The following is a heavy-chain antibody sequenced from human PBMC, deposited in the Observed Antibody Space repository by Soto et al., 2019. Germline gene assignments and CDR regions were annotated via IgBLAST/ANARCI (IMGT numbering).Heavy chain of an antibody. J-gene: IGHJ4*02. CDR2: IIPMYGTV. Sequence: QVQLVQSGAEVKKPGSSVKVSCKASGVTFSSYAVSWVRQAPGQGLEWMGAIIPMYGTVNYAQKLLGRVTMTADESTSTVYLELSSLRSEDTAVYYCARDRGEPRHDYWGQGTLVTVSS. CDR3: ARDRGEPRHDY. CDR1: GVTFSSYA. V-gene: IGHV1-69*12. D-gene: IGHD3-10*01.